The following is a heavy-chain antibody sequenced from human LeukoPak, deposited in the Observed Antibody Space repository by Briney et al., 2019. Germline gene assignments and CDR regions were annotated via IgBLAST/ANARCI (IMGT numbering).Heavy chain of an antibody. Sequence: PSETLSLTCTVSSGSISSYYWSWIRQPAGKGLEWIGRIYSSGSTNYNPSLKSRVTMSVDTSKNQFSLRLSSVTATDTAVYYCARVGSSGWYTWFDPWGQGTLVTVSS. CDR1: SGSISSYY. J-gene: IGHJ5*02. V-gene: IGHV4-4*07. D-gene: IGHD6-19*01. CDR2: IYSSGST. CDR3: ARVGSSGWYTWFDP.